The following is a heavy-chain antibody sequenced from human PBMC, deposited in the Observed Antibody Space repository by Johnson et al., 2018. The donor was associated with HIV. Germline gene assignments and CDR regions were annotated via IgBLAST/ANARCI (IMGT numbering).Heavy chain of an antibody. V-gene: IGHV3-30*02. CDR1: GFTFSSYG. CDR2: IRYDGSNK. CDR3: ARDQGELRRTHAFDI. J-gene: IGHJ3*02. Sequence: QVQLVESGGGVVQPGRSLRLSCAASGFTFSSYGMHWVRQAPGKGLEWVAFIRYDGSNKFYADSVKGRFTISRDNSKNTLYLQMNSLRHEDTAVYYCARDQGELRRTHAFDIWGQGTMVTVSS. D-gene: IGHD1-14*01.